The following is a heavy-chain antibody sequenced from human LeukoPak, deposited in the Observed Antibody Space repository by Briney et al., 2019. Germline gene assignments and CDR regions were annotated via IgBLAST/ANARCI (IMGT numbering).Heavy chain of an antibody. J-gene: IGHJ4*02. V-gene: IGHV3-23*01. CDR1: GFSFSNYA. CDR2: ISGRGANT. D-gene: IGHD2-2*01. CDR3: AKAVVIVPTATPFDY. Sequence: GGSLRLSCAASGFSFSNYAMSWVRQAPGKGLELVSAISGRGANTYYADSVKGRFTISRDNSKNTLYMQMNSLRAEDTAVYYCAKAVVIVPTATPFDYWGQGTLVTVSS.